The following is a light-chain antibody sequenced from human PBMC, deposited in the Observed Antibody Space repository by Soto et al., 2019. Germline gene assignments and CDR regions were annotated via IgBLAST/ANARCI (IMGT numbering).Light chain of an antibody. V-gene: IGKV3-20*01. J-gene: IGKJ1*01. Sequence: EIVLTQSPATLSFSPGERATLSCRASQSVSGSYLAWYQQKPGQAPRLLIYGASSRATGIPDRFSGSGSGTDFTLTISRLEPEDFAGYHCQQYATSPQTFGQGTKVEIK. CDR3: QQYATSPQT. CDR2: GAS. CDR1: QSVSGSY.